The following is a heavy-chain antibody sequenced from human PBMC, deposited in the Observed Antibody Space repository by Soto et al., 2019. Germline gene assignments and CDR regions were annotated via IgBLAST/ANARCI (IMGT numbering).Heavy chain of an antibody. Sequence: SGPTLVNPTETLTLTCSVSGFSLTDTRMGVSWIRQAPGKALEWLAHIISNDDKSYSTSLKSRLTISKDTSKSQVVLRMTNMDPVDTGRYYCARALFYSDSDGYYFEFDYWGPGTLVIVSS. CDR2: IISNDDK. CDR3: ARALFYSDSDGYYFEFDY. V-gene: IGHV2-26*01. CDR1: GFSLTDTRMG. J-gene: IGHJ4*02. D-gene: IGHD3-22*01.